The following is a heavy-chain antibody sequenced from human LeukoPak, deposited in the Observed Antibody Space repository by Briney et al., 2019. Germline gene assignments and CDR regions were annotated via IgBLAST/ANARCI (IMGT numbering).Heavy chain of an antibody. CDR1: GYRFTNYW. D-gene: IGHD3-10*01. Sequence: GESLKISCKGSGYRFTNYWIGWVRQMPGKGLEWMGIIYPGDSDTRYSPSFQGQVTISVDKSISTAFVQWSSLKASDTAMYYCARTFHYYGSGSYYNRWDYWGQGTLVTVSS. CDR2: IYPGDSDT. V-gene: IGHV5-51*01. CDR3: ARTFHYYGSGSYYNRWDY. J-gene: IGHJ4*02.